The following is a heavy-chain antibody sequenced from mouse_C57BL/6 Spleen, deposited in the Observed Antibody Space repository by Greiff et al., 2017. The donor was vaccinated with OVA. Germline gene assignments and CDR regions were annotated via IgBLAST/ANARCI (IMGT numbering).Heavy chain of an antibody. D-gene: IGHD2-3*01. CDR2: INPSTGGT. J-gene: IGHJ4*01. V-gene: IGHV1-53*01. CDR3: ERRRGYDGYYYYAMDY. CDR1: GYTFTSYW. Sequence: QVQLQQSGTELVKPGASVKLSCKASGYTFTSYWMHWVKQRPGQGLEWIGNINPSTGGTNYTEKFKSKATLTVDKSSSKAYMQLSSLTSEDSAVYYWERRRGYDGYYYYAMDYWGQGTSVTVSS.